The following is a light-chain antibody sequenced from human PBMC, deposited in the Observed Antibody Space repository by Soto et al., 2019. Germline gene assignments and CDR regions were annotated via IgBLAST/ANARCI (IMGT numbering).Light chain of an antibody. Sequence: DIPMSQSPSTLSASVGDRVTITCRVSQSLGIWLAWHQQKPGKAPKLLIYDASTLKSGVPSRFSGSGSGTKFSLTISSLQPDDFATYYCQEYNSYSGTFGQGTKVEVK. CDR3: QEYNSYSGT. CDR2: DAS. V-gene: IGKV1-5*01. CDR1: QSLGIW. J-gene: IGKJ1*01.